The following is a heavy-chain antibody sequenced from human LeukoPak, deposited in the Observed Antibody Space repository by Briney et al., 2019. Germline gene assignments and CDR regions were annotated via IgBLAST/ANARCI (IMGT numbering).Heavy chain of an antibody. CDR1: GFTVSSNY. D-gene: IGHD6-19*01. CDR3: ARSEINSGWLPNFDC. CDR2: IYSGGTT. J-gene: IGHJ4*02. Sequence: PGGSLRLSCAASGFTVSSNYMSWVRQAPGEGLEWVSVIYSGGTTYYADSVKGRFTISRDNSKNTLYLQMNSLRAGDTAVYYCARSEINSGWLPNFDCWGQGTLVTVSS. V-gene: IGHV3-66*01.